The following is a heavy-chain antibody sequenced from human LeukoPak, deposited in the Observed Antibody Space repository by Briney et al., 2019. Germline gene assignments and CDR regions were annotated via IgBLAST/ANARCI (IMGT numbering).Heavy chain of an antibody. V-gene: IGHV3-23*01. Sequence: PGGSLRLSCAASGFTASGDYMSWVRQAPGKGPEWVSFIIGGGGATYYADSVRGRFTISRDNSKNTLYLQMDTLRAEDTALYYCAKGGGTSSSYYMDVWGKGTPVTVSS. CDR2: IIGGGGAT. CDR3: AKGGGTSSSYYMDV. D-gene: IGHD2-15*01. J-gene: IGHJ6*03. CDR1: GFTASGDY.